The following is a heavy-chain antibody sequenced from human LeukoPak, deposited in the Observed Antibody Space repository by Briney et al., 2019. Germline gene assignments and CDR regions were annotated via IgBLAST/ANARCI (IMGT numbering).Heavy chain of an antibody. CDR2: IKQDGSEK. J-gene: IGHJ4*02. CDR3: AGDPYSSGWYASYFDY. V-gene: IGHV3-7*01. Sequence: GGSLRLSCAASGFTFSSYWMSWVRQAPGKGLEWVANIKQDGSEKYYVDSVKGRFTISRDNAKNSLYLQMNSLRAEDTAVYYCAGDPYSSGWYASYFDYWGQGTLVTVSS. D-gene: IGHD6-19*01. CDR1: GFTFSSYW.